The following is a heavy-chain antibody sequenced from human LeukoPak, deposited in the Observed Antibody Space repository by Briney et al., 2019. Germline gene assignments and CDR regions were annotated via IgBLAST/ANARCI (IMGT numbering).Heavy chain of an antibody. CDR2: IYYSGST. J-gene: IGHJ5*02. Sequence: PSETLSLTCTVSGGSISSSSYYWGWIRQPPRKGLEGIGSIYYSGSTYYNPSLKSRVTISVDTSKNQFSLKLRSVTAADTPVYFLARRGKNNWFRPWGQGTLVTLPP. V-gene: IGHV4-39*01. CDR1: GGSISSSSYY. CDR3: ARRGKNNWFRP. D-gene: IGHD6-25*01.